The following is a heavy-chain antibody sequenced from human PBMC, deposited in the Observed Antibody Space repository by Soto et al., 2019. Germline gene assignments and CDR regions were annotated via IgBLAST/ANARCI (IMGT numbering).Heavy chain of an antibody. CDR2: INHGGRT. CDR1: GGSFSGYY. J-gene: IGHJ6*02. V-gene: IGHV4-34*01. Sequence: SETLSLTCAVYGGSFSGYYWSWIRQPPGKGLEWIGEINHGGRTNYSPSLKSRLTISVDTSKNQFSLKLTSVTAADTAAYYCGRGRTGMDVWGQGTTVTVSS. CDR3: GRGRTGMDV.